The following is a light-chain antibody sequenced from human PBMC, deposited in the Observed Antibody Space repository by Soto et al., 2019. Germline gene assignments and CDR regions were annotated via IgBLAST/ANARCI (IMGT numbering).Light chain of an antibody. V-gene: IGLV2-23*02. CDR3: CLDAGGFTWV. CDR2: EVT. J-gene: IGLJ3*02. Sequence: QSALTQPASVSGSPGQSITISCTGTSSDVGRYNRVSWYRQHPGKAPQLIIYEVTKRPSGVSNRLSGSKSGNTASLTISGLQAEDEADYYCCLDAGGFTWVFGGGTKLTVL. CDR1: SSDVGRYNR.